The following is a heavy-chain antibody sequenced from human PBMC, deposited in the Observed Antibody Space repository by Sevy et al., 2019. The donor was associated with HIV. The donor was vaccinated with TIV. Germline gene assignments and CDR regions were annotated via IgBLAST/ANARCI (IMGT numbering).Heavy chain of an antibody. V-gene: IGHV1-3*01. Sequence: ASVKVSCKASGYTFTSYAFHWVRQAPGQRLEWMGWINAGNGNTKYSEKFQGRVTITRDTSASTAYMELSSLRSEDTAVYYCARHYFGSGTFYNGNVFDYWGQGTLVTSPQ. CDR3: ARHYFGSGTFYNGNVFDY. D-gene: IGHD3-10*01. CDR2: INAGNGNT. CDR1: GYTFTSYA. J-gene: IGHJ4*02.